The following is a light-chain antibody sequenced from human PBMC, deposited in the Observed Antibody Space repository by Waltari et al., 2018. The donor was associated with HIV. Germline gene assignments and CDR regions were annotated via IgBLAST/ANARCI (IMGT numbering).Light chain of an antibody. Sequence: QSALTQPPSASGSPGQSVAISCTGSSNDIGTYNFVSWYQHHPGKAPKLLIYDVTRRPPGIPDRFSGTKSGYTASLTVSDLQDEDEADYYCVSYTEKDTFLLFGGGTKLAV. CDR2: DVT. CDR1: SNDIGTYNF. CDR3: VSYTEKDTFLL. J-gene: IGLJ2*01. V-gene: IGLV2-8*01.